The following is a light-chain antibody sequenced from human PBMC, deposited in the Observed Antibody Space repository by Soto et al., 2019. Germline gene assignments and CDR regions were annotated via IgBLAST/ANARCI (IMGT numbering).Light chain of an antibody. CDR3: QQYNNWPRT. CDR2: GAS. V-gene: IGKV3-15*01. Sequence: EIVMTQSPATLSVSPGASATLSCRASQGISTNLAWYQQKPGQVPRVLIYGASTRATDIPARFSGSGSGTEFALTIDSLQSEDFAVYFCQQYNNWPRTFGQGTKV. CDR1: QGISTN. J-gene: IGKJ1*01.